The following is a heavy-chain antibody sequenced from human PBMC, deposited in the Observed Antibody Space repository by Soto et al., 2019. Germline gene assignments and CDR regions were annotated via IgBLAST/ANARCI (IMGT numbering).Heavy chain of an antibody. CDR2: IWYDGSNK. D-gene: IGHD1-26*01. V-gene: IGHV3-33*01. Sequence: PGGSLRLSCAASGFTFSSYGMHWVRQAPGKGLEWVAVIWYDGSNKYYADSVKGRFTISRDNSKNTLYLQMNSLRAEDTAVYYCARDSSQWELPGNWFDPWGQGTLVTVSS. CDR3: ARDSSQWELPGNWFDP. CDR1: GFTFSSYG. J-gene: IGHJ5*02.